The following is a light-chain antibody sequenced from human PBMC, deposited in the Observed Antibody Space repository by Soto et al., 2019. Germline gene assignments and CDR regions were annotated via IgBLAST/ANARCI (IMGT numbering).Light chain of an antibody. CDR1: GSDVGDSSH. Sequence: QSALTQPRSVSGSPGQSVTISCTATGSDVGDSSHVSWYQLHPGKAPKLMIYEVNNRPSGVPDRFSGSKSGSTASLTISGLQAEDEAEYYCQSYDYNLSGVLFGGGTKLTVL. J-gene: IGLJ2*01. CDR3: QSYDYNLSGVL. V-gene: IGLV2-11*01. CDR2: EVN.